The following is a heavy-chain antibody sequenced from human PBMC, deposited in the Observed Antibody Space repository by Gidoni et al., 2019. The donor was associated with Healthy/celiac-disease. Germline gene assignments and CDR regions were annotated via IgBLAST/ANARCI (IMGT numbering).Heavy chain of an antibody. V-gene: IGHV4-61*01. Sequence: QVQLQESGPGLVKPSETLSLTCTVSGGSVSSGSYYWSWIRQPPGKGLEWIGYIYYSGSTNYNPSLKSRVTISVDTSKNQFSLKLSSVTAADTAVYYCARGRDYYDSSGYSDYWGQGTLVTVSS. CDR1: GGSVSSGSYY. CDR2: IYYSGST. J-gene: IGHJ4*02. D-gene: IGHD3-22*01. CDR3: ARGRDYYDSSGYSDY.